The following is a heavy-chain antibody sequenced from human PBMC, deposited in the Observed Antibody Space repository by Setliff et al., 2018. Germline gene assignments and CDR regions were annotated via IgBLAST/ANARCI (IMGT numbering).Heavy chain of an antibody. J-gene: IGHJ4*02. CDR3: FGAGTCSY. V-gene: IGHV3-11*04. D-gene: IGHD3-10*01. Sequence: PGGSLRLSCAASGFDFSYYYMSWARQAPGKGLEWISKISGDGRTIYYVDSVKGRFTISRDNAKNSLSLQMNSLRTEDTAVYYCFGAGTCSYWGQGTLVTVSS. CDR2: ISGDGRTI. CDR1: GFDFSYYY.